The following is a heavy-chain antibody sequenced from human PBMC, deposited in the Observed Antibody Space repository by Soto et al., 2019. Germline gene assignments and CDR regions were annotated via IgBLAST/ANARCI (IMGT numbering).Heavy chain of an antibody. J-gene: IGHJ4*02. Sequence: EVQLLESGGGLVQPGGSLRLSCAASGFTFSSYAMSWVRQAPGKGLEWVSAISGSGGGTYYADSVKGRFTISRDNYNNAVYLQMTGLRAEDTAVYYCAKVRYSSGQGLPFDYWGQGTLVTVSS. CDR3: AKVRYSSGQGLPFDY. CDR2: ISGSGGGT. D-gene: IGHD6-19*01. V-gene: IGHV3-23*01. CDR1: GFTFSSYA.